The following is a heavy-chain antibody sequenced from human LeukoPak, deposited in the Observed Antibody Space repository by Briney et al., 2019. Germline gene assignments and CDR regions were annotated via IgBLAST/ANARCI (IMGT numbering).Heavy chain of an antibody. J-gene: IGHJ4*02. CDR1: GFTFSSYS. Sequence: GGSLRLSCAASGFTFSSYSMNWVRQAPGKGLEWVSTISSSSSYIYYADSVKGRFIISRDNAKNSLYLQMNSLRAEDTAVYYCAIQFYCSSTSCYPPLFDDFDYWGQGTLVTVSS. CDR3: AIQFYCSSTSCYPPLFDDFDY. V-gene: IGHV3-21*01. D-gene: IGHD2-2*01. CDR2: ISSSSSYI.